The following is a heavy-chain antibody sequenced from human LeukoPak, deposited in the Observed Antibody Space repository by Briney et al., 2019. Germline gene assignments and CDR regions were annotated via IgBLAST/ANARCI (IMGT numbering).Heavy chain of an antibody. CDR2: IYTSGST. Sequence: SETLSLTCTVSGGSISSYYWSWIRQPAGRGLEWIGRIYTSGSTNYNPSLKSRVTMSVDTSKNQFSLKLSSVTAADTAVYYCARSYYYDSSGYLDYFDYWGQGTLVTVSS. D-gene: IGHD3-22*01. J-gene: IGHJ4*02. V-gene: IGHV4-4*07. CDR3: ARSYYYDSSGYLDYFDY. CDR1: GGSISSYY.